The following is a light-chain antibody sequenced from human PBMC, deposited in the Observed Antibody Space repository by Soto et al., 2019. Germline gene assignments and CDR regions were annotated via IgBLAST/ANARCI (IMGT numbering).Light chain of an antibody. V-gene: IGKV3-15*01. Sequence: EIVMTQSPATLSVSPGERATLSCRASQSVSSNLAWYQQKPGQAPRLLIYGASTRATGIPARFSGCGSGTEFTLTISSLQSEDFAVYYCQQYNNWPPNTFGPGTKVDIK. CDR3: QQYNNWPPNT. J-gene: IGKJ3*01. CDR2: GAS. CDR1: QSVSSN.